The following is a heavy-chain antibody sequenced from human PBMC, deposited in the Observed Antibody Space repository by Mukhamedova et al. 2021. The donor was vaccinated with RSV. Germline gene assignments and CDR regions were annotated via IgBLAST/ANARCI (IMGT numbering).Heavy chain of an antibody. CDR1: SSYG. CDR3: ARSSGSYGPYYFDY. Sequence: SSYGMHWVRQAPGKGLEWVAVIWYDGSNKYYADSVKGRFTISRDNSKNTLYLQMNSLRAEDTAVYYCARSSGSYGPYYFDYWGQG. D-gene: IGHD1-26*01. V-gene: IGHV3-33*01. J-gene: IGHJ4*02. CDR2: IWYDGSNK.